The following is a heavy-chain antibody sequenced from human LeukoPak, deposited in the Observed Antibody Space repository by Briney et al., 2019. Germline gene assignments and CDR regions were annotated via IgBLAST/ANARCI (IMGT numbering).Heavy chain of an antibody. CDR1: GGSFSGYY. V-gene: IGHV4-34*01. D-gene: IGHD5-18*01. CDR3: ARGWIREYYFDY. CDR2: INHSGST. Sequence: SETLSPTCAVYGGSFSGYYWSWIRQPPGKGLEWIGEINHSGSTNYNPSLKSRVTISVDTSKNQFSLKLSSVTAADTAVYYCARGWIREYYFDYWGQGTLVTVSS. J-gene: IGHJ4*02.